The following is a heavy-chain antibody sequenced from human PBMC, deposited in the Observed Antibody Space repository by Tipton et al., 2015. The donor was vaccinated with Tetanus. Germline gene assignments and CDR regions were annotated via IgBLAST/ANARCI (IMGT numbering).Heavy chain of an antibody. CDR1: GGSISSYY. D-gene: IGHD3-10*01. CDR2: IYYSGST. Sequence: TLSLTCTVSGGSISSYYWSWIRQPPGKGLEWIGYIYYSGSTNYNPSLKSRVTISVDTSKNQFSLKLSSVTAADTAVYYCARVRITMVRGVSGYYYYYGMDVWGQGTTVTVSS. CDR3: ARVRITMVRGVSGYYYYYGMDV. V-gene: IGHV4-59*12. J-gene: IGHJ6*02.